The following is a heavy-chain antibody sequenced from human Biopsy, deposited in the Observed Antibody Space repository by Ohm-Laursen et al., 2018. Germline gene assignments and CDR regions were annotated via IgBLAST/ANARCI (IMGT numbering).Heavy chain of an antibody. D-gene: IGHD3-9*01. CDR1: GYTFAGYY. Sequence: APVKVSCKASGYTFAGYYLHWVRQAPGHGLERMGWINPNSGNANYAQSFQGRLTVTRDTSITTAYMELTSLTSDDTAIYYCARVPAYPSIDGYYGLDLWGQGTTVIVSS. CDR3: ARVPAYPSIDGYYGLDL. J-gene: IGHJ6*02. CDR2: INPNSGNA. V-gene: IGHV1-2*02.